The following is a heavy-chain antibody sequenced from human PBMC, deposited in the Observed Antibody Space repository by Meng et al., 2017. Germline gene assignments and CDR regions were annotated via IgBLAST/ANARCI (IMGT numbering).Heavy chain of an antibody. CDR1: GYSISSGYY. D-gene: IGHD4-17*01. V-gene: IGHV4-38-2*01. Sequence: SETLSLTCAVSGYSISSGYYWGWIRQPPGKGLEWIGSIYHSGSTYSNPSLKSRVTISVDTSKNQFSLKLSSVTTADTAVYYCARLWKGGDYEDVDYWGQGTLVTVSS. CDR2: IYHSGST. J-gene: IGHJ4*02. CDR3: ARLWKGGDYEDVDY.